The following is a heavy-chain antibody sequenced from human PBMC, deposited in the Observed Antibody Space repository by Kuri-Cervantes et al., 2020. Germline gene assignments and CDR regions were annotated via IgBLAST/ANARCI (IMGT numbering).Heavy chain of an antibody. CDR2: IYTSGST. CDR1: GGSISSGSYY. CDR3: AREGYFDWFNGLDV. D-gene: IGHD3-9*01. J-gene: IGHJ6*02. V-gene: IGHV4-61*02. Sequence: SETLSLTCTVSGGSISSGSYYWSWIRQPAGKGLEWIGRIYTSGSTNYNPSLKSRVTISVDTSRNQFSLKLSSVTAADTAVYYCAREGYFDWFNGLDVWGQGTTVTVSS.